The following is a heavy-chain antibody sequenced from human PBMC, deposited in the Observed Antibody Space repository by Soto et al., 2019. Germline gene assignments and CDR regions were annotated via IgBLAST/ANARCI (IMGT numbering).Heavy chain of an antibody. CDR3: ARDAAPPYYDFWSGYYIYGMDV. CDR2: ISYDGSNK. J-gene: IGHJ6*02. Sequence: VGSLRLSCAASGFTFSSYAMHWVRQAPGKGLEWVAVISYDGSNKYYADSVKGRFTISKDNSKNTLYLQMNSLRAEDTAVYYCARDAAPPYYDFWSGYYIYGMDVWGQGTTVTVAS. V-gene: IGHV3-30-3*01. CDR1: GFTFSSYA. D-gene: IGHD3-3*01.